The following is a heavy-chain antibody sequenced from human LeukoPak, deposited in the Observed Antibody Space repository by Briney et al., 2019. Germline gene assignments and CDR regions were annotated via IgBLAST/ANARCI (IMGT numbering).Heavy chain of an antibody. CDR1: GFTFSSYW. D-gene: IGHD6-19*01. V-gene: IGHV3-7*01. CDR2: IKQDGSEK. J-gene: IGHJ4*02. Sequence: PGGSLRLSCAASGFTFSSYWMSRVRQAPGKGLEWVANIKQDGSEKYYVDSVKGRFTISRDNAKNSLYLQMNSLRAEDTAVYYCARIKSSGWYKYWGQGTLVTVSS. CDR3: ARIKSSGWYKY.